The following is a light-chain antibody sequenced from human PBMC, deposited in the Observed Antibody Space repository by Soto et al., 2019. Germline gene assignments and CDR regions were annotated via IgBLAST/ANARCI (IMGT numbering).Light chain of an antibody. CDR2: AAS. CDR3: QQSYSTPET. J-gene: IGKJ1*01. CDR1: QSISSY. Sequence: IQMTELTSSLSASVGDSFTITCXASQSISSYLNWYQQKPGKAPKLLIYAASSLQSGVPSRFSGGGSGTDFTLTISSLQPEDFATYYCQQSYSTPETFGQGTKVDIK. V-gene: IGKV1-39*01.